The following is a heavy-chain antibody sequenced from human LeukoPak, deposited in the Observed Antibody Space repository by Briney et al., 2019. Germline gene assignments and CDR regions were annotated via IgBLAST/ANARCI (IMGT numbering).Heavy chain of an antibody. CDR3: ASRNSASYWYFDI. V-gene: IGHV5-51*01. CDR1: GYNFRSSW. CDR2: IFPADSST. D-gene: IGHD3-16*01. J-gene: IGHJ2*01. Sequence: GESLKISCQGSGYNFRSSWVAWVRQTPGKGLEWMGIIFPADSSTRYSPSFQGQVTISADKSISTAYLHWSSLKASDSALYYCASRNSASYWYFDIWGRGTRVAVSS.